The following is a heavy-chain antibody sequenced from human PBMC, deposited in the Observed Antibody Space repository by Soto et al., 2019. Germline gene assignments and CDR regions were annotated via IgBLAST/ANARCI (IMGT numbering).Heavy chain of an antibody. CDR3: AILGYCSSTSCPYYFDY. Sequence: QVQLVQSGAEVKKPGASVKVSCKASGYTFTSYGISWVRQAPGQGLEWMGWISAYNGNTNYAQKLQGRVTMTTDTATSTAYMEMRSLRSDDTAVYYRAILGYCSSTSCPYYFDYWGQGTLVTVSS. V-gene: IGHV1-18*04. D-gene: IGHD2-2*01. CDR2: ISAYNGNT. CDR1: GYTFTSYG. J-gene: IGHJ4*02.